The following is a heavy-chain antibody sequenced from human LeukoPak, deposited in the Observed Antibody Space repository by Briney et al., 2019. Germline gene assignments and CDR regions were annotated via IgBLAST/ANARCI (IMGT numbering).Heavy chain of an antibody. Sequence: GGSLRLSCAASGFTFSSYAMSWVRQAPGKGLELVSAISSSGVSTYYADSVKGRFTISRDNSKNTLYLQMNSLRAEDTAVYYCAKGAGSYSYYFDYWGQGTLVTVSS. CDR2: ISSSGVST. J-gene: IGHJ4*02. V-gene: IGHV3-23*01. D-gene: IGHD1-26*01. CDR3: AKGAGSYSYYFDY. CDR1: GFTFSSYA.